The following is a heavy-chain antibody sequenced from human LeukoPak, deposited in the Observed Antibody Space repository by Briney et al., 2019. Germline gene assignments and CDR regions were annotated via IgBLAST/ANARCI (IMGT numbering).Heavy chain of an antibody. D-gene: IGHD2-15*01. Sequence: ASVKVSCKVSGYTLTELSMHWVLQAPGKGLEWMGGFDPEDGETIYAQKFQGRVTMTEDTSTDTAYMELSSLRSEDTAVYYCATDAPLLCSGGSCRLMDVWGQGTTVTVSS. CDR3: ATDAPLLCSGGSCRLMDV. CDR2: FDPEDGET. CDR1: GYTLTELS. J-gene: IGHJ6*02. V-gene: IGHV1-24*01.